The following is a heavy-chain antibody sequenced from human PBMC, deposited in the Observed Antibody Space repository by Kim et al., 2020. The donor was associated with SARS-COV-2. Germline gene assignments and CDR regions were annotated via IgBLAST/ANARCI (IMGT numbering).Heavy chain of an antibody. CDR3: ARRVVADAFDI. D-gene: IGHD3-22*01. CDR2: YT. V-gene: IGHV3-11*03. J-gene: IGHJ3*02. Sequence: YTKYADAVKGRFTISRDNAETSMYLQMSSLRVDDTAIYYCARRVVADAFDIWGQGTLVTVSS.